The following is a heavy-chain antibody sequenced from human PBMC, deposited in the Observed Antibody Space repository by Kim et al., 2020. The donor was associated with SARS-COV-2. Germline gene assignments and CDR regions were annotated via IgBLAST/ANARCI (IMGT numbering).Heavy chain of an antibody. Sequence: STNYNPSLKSRVTISVDTSKNQFSLKLSSVTAADTAVYYCASSSWYRVDYWGQGTLVTVSS. CDR2: ST. CDR3: ASSSWYRVDY. V-gene: IGHV4-34*01. J-gene: IGHJ4*02. D-gene: IGHD6-13*01.